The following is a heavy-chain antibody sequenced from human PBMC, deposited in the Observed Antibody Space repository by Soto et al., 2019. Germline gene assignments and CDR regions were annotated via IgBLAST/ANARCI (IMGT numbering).Heavy chain of an antibody. D-gene: IGHD6-19*01. J-gene: IGHJ4*02. CDR1: GYSFTSYW. V-gene: IGHV5-51*01. Sequence: GESLKISCKGSGYSFTSYWIGWVRQMPGKGLEWMGIIYPGDSDTRYSPSFQGQVTISADKSISTAYLQWSSLKASDTAMYYCARRGLEQWLGGVGFDYWGQGTLVTVSS. CDR3: ARRGLEQWLGGVGFDY. CDR2: IYPGDSDT.